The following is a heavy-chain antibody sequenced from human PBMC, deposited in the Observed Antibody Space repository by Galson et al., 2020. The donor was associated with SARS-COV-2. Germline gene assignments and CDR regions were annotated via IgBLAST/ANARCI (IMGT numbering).Heavy chain of an antibody. CDR1: GGSISSYY. D-gene: IGHD6-19*01. CDR3: ARAPDYYSSGWYYAFDI. CDR2: IYYSGST. J-gene: IGHJ3*02. V-gene: IGHV4-59*01. Sequence: SETLSLTCTVSGGSISSYYWSWIRQPPGKGLEWIGYIYYSGSTNYNPSLKSRVTISVDTSKNQFSLKLSSVTAADTAVYYCARAPDYYSSGWYYAFDIWGQGTMVTVSS.